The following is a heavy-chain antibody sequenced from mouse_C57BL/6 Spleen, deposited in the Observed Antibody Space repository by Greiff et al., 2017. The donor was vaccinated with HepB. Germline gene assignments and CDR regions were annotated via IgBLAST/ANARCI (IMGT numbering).Heavy chain of an antibody. D-gene: IGHD2-1*01. V-gene: IGHV5-4*03. Sequence: EVKLMESGGGLVKPGGSLKLSCAASGFTFSSYAMSWVRQTPEKRLEWVATISDGGSYTYYPDNVKGRFTISRDNAKNNLYLQMSHLTSEDTAMYYCERRGNSQYYAMDYWGQGTSVTVSS. J-gene: IGHJ4*01. CDR1: GFTFSSYA. CDR3: ERRGNSQYYAMDY. CDR2: ISDGGSYT.